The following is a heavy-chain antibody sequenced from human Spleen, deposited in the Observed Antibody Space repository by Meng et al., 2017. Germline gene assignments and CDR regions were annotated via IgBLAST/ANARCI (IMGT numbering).Heavy chain of an antibody. Sequence: QALWHESGPCLVKPSEALAPTCAVSGSSVATFYVSGMRHSPGKGLECIGYMYYSGNTDYNPSLKSRVTMSLDRSKNQFSLKLNSVTAADTAVYYCARDGLDGQWLIPGYWGQGALVTVSS. CDR3: ARDGLDGQWLIPGY. J-gene: IGHJ4*02. D-gene: IGHD6-19*01. CDR1: GSSVATFY. CDR2: MYYSGNT. V-gene: IGHV4-59*02.